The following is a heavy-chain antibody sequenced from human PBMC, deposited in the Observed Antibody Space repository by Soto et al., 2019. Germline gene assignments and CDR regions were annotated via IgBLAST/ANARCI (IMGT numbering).Heavy chain of an antibody. Sequence: ASVKASCKASVYTFTSHDINWVRQAAGQGLEGMGWISAYNGNTNYAQKLQGRVTMTTDTSTSTAYMELRSLRSDDAAVYYCARDLGGYYDSSGYWPYWGQGTMVTVSS. CDR2: ISAYNGNT. D-gene: IGHD3-22*01. CDR1: VYTFTSHD. V-gene: IGHV1-18*01. CDR3: ARDLGGYYDSSGYWPY. J-gene: IGHJ4*02.